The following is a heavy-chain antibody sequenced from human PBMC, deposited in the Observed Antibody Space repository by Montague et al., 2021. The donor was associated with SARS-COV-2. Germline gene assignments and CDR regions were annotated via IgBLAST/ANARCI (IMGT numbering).Heavy chain of an antibody. J-gene: IGHJ4*02. D-gene: IGHD1-26*01. CDR3: ARTSASSDY. Sequence: CAISGDSVSRNSAAWNWVRHSPSIGLEWLGGTYYRSKWYNDYAVSVKSRITINPDTSKNQISLQLNSVTPEDTAVYYCARTSASSDYWGQGTLVTVSS. CDR1: GDSVSRNSAA. V-gene: IGHV6-1*01. CDR2: TYYRSKWYN.